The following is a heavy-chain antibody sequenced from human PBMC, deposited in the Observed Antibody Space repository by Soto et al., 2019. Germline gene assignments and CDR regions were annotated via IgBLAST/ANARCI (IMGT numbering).Heavy chain of an antibody. CDR1: GFTFSSYS. J-gene: IGHJ6*02. D-gene: IGHD6-13*01. CDR3: ARDGVYSSSWYGAGL. Sequence: EVQLVESGGGLVKPGGSLRLSCAASGFTFSSYSMNWVRQAPGKGLEWVSSISSSSSYIYYADSVKGRFTISRDNAKNSLYLQMNSLRAEDTAVYYCARDGVYSSSWYGAGLWGQGTTVTVSS. CDR2: ISSSSSYI. V-gene: IGHV3-21*01.